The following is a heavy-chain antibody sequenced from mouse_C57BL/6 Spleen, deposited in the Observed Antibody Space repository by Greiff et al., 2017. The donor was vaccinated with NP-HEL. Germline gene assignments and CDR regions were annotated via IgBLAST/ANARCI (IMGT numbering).Heavy chain of an antibody. D-gene: IGHD1-1*01. CDR2: IYPGSGNT. CDR3: ARGGGSFDY. Sequence: VQLQQSGAELVRPGASVKLSCKASGYTFTDYYINWVKQRPGPGLEWIARIYPGSGNTYYNEKFKGKATLTAEKSSSTAYMQLSRLTSEDSAVYFCARGGGSFDYWGQGTTLTVSS. V-gene: IGHV1-76*01. CDR1: GYTFTDYY. J-gene: IGHJ2*01.